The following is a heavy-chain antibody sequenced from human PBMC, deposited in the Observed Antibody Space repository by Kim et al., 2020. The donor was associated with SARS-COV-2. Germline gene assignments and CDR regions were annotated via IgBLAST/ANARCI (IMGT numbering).Heavy chain of an antibody. CDR1: GGSISSSSYY. CDR2: IYYSGST. CDR3: ARIERDSSSWYPGPFDY. V-gene: IGHV4-39*01. Sequence: PSETLSLTCTVSGGSISSSSYYWGWIRQPPGKGLEWIGIIYYSGSTYYNPSLRSRVTISVDTSKNQFSLKLSSVTAADTAVYYCARIERDSSSWYPGPFDYWGQGTLVTVSS. J-gene: IGHJ4*02. D-gene: IGHD6-13*01.